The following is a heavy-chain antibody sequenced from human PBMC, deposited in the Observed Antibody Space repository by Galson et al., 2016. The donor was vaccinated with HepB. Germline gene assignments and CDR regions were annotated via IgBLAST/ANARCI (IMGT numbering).Heavy chain of an antibody. V-gene: IGHV3-13*01. CDR1: GFTFNTYD. J-gene: IGHJ4*02. D-gene: IGHD4-11*01. CDR3: YPQINTVPY. CDR2: IDAGGDT. Sequence: SLRLSCAASGFTFNTYDMHWVRQAAGKSPEWVSGIDAGGDTYYADSVKGRFTISRDNARNSLYLQMNSLRAEDTAVYYCYPQINTVPYWGQGTLVTVSS.